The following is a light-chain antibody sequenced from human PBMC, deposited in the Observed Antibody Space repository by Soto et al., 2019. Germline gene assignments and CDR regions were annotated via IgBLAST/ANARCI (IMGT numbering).Light chain of an antibody. J-gene: IGLJ2*01. CDR1: NSDIGAYNF. V-gene: IGLV2-14*01. CDR3: SSYASISTVV. CDR2: GVL. Sequence: QSVLTQPASGSGSPGHSITISCTGTNSDIGAYNFVSWYQQHPGKAPKLLIYGVLNRPSGISYRFSGAKSANTASLTISGLQPEDEADYYCSSYASISTVVFGGGTKLTVL.